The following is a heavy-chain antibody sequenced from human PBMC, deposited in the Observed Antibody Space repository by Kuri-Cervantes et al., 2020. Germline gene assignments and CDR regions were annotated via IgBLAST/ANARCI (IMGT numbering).Heavy chain of an antibody. V-gene: IGHV3-30*03. CDR2: ISYDGSNK. D-gene: IGHD2-15*01. CDR1: GFTFSSYG. Sequence: GGSLRLSCAASGFTFSSYGMHWVRQAPGKGLEWVAVISYDGSNKYYADSVKGRFTISRDNAKNSLYLQMNSLRDEDTAVYYCARDGAGMVVSNWFDPWGQGTLVTVSS. J-gene: IGHJ5*02. CDR3: ARDGAGMVVSNWFDP.